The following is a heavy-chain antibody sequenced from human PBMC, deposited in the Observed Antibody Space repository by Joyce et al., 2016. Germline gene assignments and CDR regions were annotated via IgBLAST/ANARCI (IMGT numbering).Heavy chain of an antibody. D-gene: IGHD6-13*01. Sequence: QEQLEESGGGVVQPGTSLRLSCTASGSIFSGYAMNWVRQVPGKGMEWVAIISYDGTNKFYADSVGGRFTISRDNYKNTLFLQMNSLTIEDAGVYYCARRSGIPAGRRPGAFDMWGQGTVVTVSS. CDR1: GSIFSGYA. V-gene: IGHV3-30*04. J-gene: IGHJ3*02. CDR3: ARRSGIPAGRRPGAFDM. CDR2: ISYDGTNK.